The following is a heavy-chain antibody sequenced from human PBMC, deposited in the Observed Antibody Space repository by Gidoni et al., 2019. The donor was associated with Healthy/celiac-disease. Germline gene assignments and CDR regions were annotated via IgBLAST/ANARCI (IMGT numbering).Heavy chain of an antibody. V-gene: IGHV4-4*02. D-gene: IGHD1-1*01. J-gene: IGHJ5*02. CDR3: ARVGIRGWFDP. CDR2: INHSEST. CDR1: GGSISSSNW. Sequence: VHMQESCPGLVKPSVTLSLTCAVSGGSISSSNWWSGVRQPPGKGLEWIGEINHSESTNYNASLKGHVTISVDKSKNRFSLKLSSVTDADTAVYYCARVGIRGWFDPWGQGTLVTVSS.